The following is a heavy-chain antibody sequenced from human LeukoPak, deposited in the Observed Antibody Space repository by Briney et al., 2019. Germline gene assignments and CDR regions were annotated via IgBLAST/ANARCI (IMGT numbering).Heavy chain of an antibody. V-gene: IGHV3-23*01. D-gene: IGHD6-19*01. Sequence: GVSLRLSCAASGFTFSSYAMSWVRQAPGKGLEWVSAISGSGGSTYYADSVKGRFTISRDNSKNTLYLQMNSLRAEDTAVYYCAKRSSGWYGAGDYWGQGTLVTVSS. J-gene: IGHJ4*02. CDR2: ISGSGGST. CDR3: AKRSSGWYGAGDY. CDR1: GFTFSSYA.